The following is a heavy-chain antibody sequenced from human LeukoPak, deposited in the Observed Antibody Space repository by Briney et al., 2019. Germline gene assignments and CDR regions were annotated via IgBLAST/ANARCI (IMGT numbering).Heavy chain of an antibody. J-gene: IGHJ5*02. CDR2: IYNSGST. CDR3: ARGFGDWGLSWFDP. D-gene: IGHD3-10*01. CDR1: GDSITHNY. Sequence: SETLSLTCTVSGDSITHNYWSWIRQPPGKGLEWIGYIYNSGSTKYNPSLKSRVTISVDTSKNQFSLKLTSVTAAGTAVYYCARGFGDWGLSWFDPWGQGTLVTVSS. V-gene: IGHV4-59*01.